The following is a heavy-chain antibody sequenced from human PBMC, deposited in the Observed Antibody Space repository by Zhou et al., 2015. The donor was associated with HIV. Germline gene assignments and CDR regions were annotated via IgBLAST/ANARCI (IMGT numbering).Heavy chain of an antibody. V-gene: IGHV1-69*01. CDR1: GGTFNNNYA. CDR3: VRGRPXVILLVVSTSPLLSYYFGSDGNRTTYTTSPPGTVVDS. CDR2: IIPTFGST. Sequence: QVQLVQSGAEVRKPGSSVKVSCKASGGTFNNNYAINWVRQAPGQGLEWVGGIIPTFGSTKYTQKFQGRVTITADGSMNIGYMEMSSVTFEDTAIYFCVRGRPXVILLVVSTSPLLSYYFGSDGNRTTYTTSPPGTVVDS. J-gene: IGHJ5*01. D-gene: IGHD2/OR15-2a*01.